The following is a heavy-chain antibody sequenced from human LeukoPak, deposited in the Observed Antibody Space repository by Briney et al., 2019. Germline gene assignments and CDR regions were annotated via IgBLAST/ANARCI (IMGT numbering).Heavy chain of an antibody. J-gene: IGHJ3*02. Sequence: SRASISVDTSKNQFSLRLNSVTAADTAVYYCARGRISGSYHGAFDIWGQGTMVTVSS. CDR3: ARGRISGSYHGAFDI. V-gene: IGHV4-31*02. D-gene: IGHD1-26*01.